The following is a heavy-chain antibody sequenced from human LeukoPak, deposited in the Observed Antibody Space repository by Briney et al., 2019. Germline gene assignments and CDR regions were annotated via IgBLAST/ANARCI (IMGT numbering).Heavy chain of an antibody. V-gene: IGHV5-51*01. CDR3: ARRESIAARPFDY. J-gene: IGHJ4*02. CDR1: GYSFSSYW. Sequence: GESLKISCKGSGYSFSSYWIGWVRQMPGKGLEWMGIIYPGDSDTRYSPSFQGQVTISADNSISTAYLQWSNLKASETAMYYCARRESIAARPFDYWGQGTLVTVSS. CDR2: IYPGDSDT. D-gene: IGHD6-6*01.